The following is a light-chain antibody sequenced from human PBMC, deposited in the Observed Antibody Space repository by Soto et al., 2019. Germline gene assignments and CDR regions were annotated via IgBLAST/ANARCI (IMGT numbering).Light chain of an antibody. V-gene: IGKV1-39*01. CDR1: QNINTY. CDR2: VAS. Sequence: DIQMTQSPSSLSASIGDRVSITCRASQNINTYLNWYQQKPGKAPKLLIYVASSLESGVPSRFRGGGSGTYFTLTITSLQPEDFASYFCQQSSTLPYTFGQGTKLEIK. CDR3: QQSSTLPYT. J-gene: IGKJ2*01.